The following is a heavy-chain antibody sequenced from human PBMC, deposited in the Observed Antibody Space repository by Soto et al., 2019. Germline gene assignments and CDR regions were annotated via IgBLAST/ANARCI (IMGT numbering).Heavy chain of an antibody. CDR2: INHSGST. J-gene: IGHJ4*02. Sequence: QVQLQQWGAGLLKPSETPSLTCAVYGGSFSGYYWSWIRQPPGKGLEWLGEINHSGSTNYNPSLKSRVTISVDTSKNQFSLKLSSVTAADTAVYYCARGGRYQLPLVGATIDYWGQGTLVTVSS. D-gene: IGHD1-26*01. CDR1: GGSFSGYY. V-gene: IGHV4-34*01. CDR3: ARGGRYQLPLVGATIDY.